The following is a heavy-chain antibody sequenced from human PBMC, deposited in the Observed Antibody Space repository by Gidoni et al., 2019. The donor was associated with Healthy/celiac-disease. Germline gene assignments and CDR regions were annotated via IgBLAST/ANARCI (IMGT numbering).Heavy chain of an antibody. CDR3: ARGGAVLRFLEWLSGKYNWFDP. D-gene: IGHD3-3*01. V-gene: IGHV1-69*06. J-gene: IGHJ5*02. CDR2: IIPICRTA. Sequence: QVQLVQSGAEVKKPGSSVKVSCKASGGTFSSYAISWVRQDPGQGLEWMGGIIPICRTANYAQKFQGRVTITADKSTSTAYMELSSLRSEDTAVYYCARGGAVLRFLEWLSGKYNWFDPWGQGPLVTVSS. CDR1: GGTFSSYA.